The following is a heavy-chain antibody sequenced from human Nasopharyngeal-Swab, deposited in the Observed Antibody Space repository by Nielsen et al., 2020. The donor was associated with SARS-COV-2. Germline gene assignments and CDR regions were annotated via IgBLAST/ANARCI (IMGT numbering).Heavy chain of an antibody. D-gene: IGHD6-13*01. CDR3: AKDKTAGPIYYGMDV. V-gene: IGHV3-9*01. Sequence: SLKISCAASGFTFDDYAMHWVRQAPGKGLEWVSGISWNSGSIGYADSVKGRFTISRDNAKNSLYLQMNSLRSEDTAVYYCAKDKTAGPIYYGMDVWGRGTTVTVSS. CDR1: GFTFDDYA. J-gene: IGHJ6*02. CDR2: ISWNSGSI.